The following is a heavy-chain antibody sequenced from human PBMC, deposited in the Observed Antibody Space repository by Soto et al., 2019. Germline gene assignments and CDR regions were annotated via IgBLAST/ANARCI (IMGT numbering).Heavy chain of an antibody. V-gene: IGHV2-5*02. J-gene: IGHJ4*02. Sequence: QITLKESGPPLVRPAQTLTLTCAFSGFSLTTTRMGVAWIRQPPGKALEWLALIYWDDDKRYSPSLKNSLTVYKDTSTNRVVLTITNIGPDDTGTYFCAHAGDFDLLSFDRWGPGTLVTVSS. CDR1: GFSLTTTRMG. CDR2: IYWDDDK. D-gene: IGHD2-15*01. CDR3: AHAGDFDLLSFDR.